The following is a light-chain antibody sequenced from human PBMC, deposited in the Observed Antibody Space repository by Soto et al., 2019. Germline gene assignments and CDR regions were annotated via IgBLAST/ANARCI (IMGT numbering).Light chain of an antibody. J-gene: IGKJ1*01. CDR3: QRYGTSLTWT. CDR2: GAS. CDR1: QSVSSSY. V-gene: IGKV3-20*01. Sequence: EIVLTQSPGTLSFSPGERATLSCRASQSVSSSYLAWYQQKPGQAPRLLIYGASSRATGIPDRFSGSGSGTDFTLTISRLEPEDFAVYYCQRYGTSLTWTFGQGTKVDIK.